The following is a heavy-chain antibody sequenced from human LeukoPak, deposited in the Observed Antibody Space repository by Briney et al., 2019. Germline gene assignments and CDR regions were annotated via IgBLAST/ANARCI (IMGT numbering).Heavy chain of an antibody. V-gene: IGHV3-23*01. CDR1: GFTFSSYA. CDR3: AKDAGPYVWGSYRPFAY. Sequence: GGSLRLSCAASGFTFSSYAMSWVRQAPGKGLEWVSAISGSGGSTYYADSMKGRFTISRDNSKNTLYLQMNSLRAEDTAVYYYAKDAGPYVWGSYRPFAYWGQGTLVTVSS. J-gene: IGHJ4*02. D-gene: IGHD3-16*02. CDR2: ISGSGGST.